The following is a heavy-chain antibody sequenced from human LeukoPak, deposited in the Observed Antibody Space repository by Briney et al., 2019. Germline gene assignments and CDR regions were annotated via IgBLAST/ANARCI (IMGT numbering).Heavy chain of an antibody. V-gene: IGHV3-30-3*01. CDR1: GFTFSSYA. J-gene: IGHJ6*02. CDR3: ARDRTNMRYCSSTSCYGYYYYGMDV. CDR2: VSYDGSNK. D-gene: IGHD2-2*01. Sequence: GWCLRLSCAASGFTFSSYAMHWVRPAPGKGLEWVAVVSYDGSNKYYADSVKGRFTISRDNSKNTLYLQMNSLRAEDTAVYYCARDRTNMRYCSSTSCYGYYYYGMDVWGQGTTVTVSS.